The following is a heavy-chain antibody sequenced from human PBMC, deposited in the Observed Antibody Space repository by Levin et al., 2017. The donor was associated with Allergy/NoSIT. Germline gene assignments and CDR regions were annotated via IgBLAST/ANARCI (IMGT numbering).Heavy chain of an antibody. V-gene: IGHV5-51*01. CDR2: IYPGDSET. CDR1: GYTFSNYW. D-gene: IGHD3-3*01. J-gene: IGHJ3*01. Sequence: GESLKISCRGSGYTFSNYWLAWVRQRPGKGLEWMGIIYPGDSETIYSPSFQGLVTISADKSIDTIYLQWAGLRASDTAIYYCARRGPDFLPSETCTKPHALDVWGQGTVVSVSS. CDR3: ARRGPDFLPSETCTKPHALDV.